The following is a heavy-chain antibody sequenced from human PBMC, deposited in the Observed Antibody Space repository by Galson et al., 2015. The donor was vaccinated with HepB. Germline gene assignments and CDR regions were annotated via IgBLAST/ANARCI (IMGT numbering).Heavy chain of an antibody. D-gene: IGHD2-2*01. CDR1: RFTFSSYG. CDR2: ISYDGNNK. Sequence: SLRLSCAASRFTFSSYGMHWVRQAPGKGLEWVALISYDGNNKYYADSVKGRFTISRDNSKNTLYLQMNSLRAEDTAVYYCARELCSSTSCYLFDYWGQGTLVTVSS. V-gene: IGHV3-30*03. J-gene: IGHJ4*02. CDR3: ARELCSSTSCYLFDY.